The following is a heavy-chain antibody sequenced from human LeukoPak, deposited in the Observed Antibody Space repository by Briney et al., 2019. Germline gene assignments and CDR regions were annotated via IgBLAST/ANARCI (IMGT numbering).Heavy chain of an antibody. CDR3: AKAGVWQWLVRDFDY. CDR2: ISWNSGSI. D-gene: IGHD6-19*01. V-gene: IGHV3-9*01. J-gene: IGHJ4*02. CDR1: GFTFDDYA. Sequence: GGSLRLSCAASGFTFDDYAMHWVGQAPGKGLEWVSGISWNSGSIGYADYVTGRFTISRDNAKNSLYLQMNSLRAEDTALCYCAKAGVWQWLVRDFDYWGQGTLVTVSS.